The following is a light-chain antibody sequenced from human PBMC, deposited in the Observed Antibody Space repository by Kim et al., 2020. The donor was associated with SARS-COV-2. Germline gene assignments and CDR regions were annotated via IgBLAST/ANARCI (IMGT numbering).Light chain of an antibody. CDR2: DVS. Sequence: QSALTQPRSVSGSPGQSVTISCTGTSSDVGGYNYVSWYQQHPGKAPKLMIYDVSKRPSGVPDRFPGSKSGNTASLTISGLQAEDEADYYCCSYAGSYTVVFGGGTQLTVL. V-gene: IGLV2-11*01. CDR1: SSDVGGYNY. CDR3: CSYAGSYTVV. J-gene: IGLJ2*01.